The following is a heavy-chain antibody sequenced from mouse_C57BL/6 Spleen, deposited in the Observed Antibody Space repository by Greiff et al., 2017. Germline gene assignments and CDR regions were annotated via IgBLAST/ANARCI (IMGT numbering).Heavy chain of an antibody. CDR3: AIYYYGSSYAMDY. CDR2: IDPSDSET. D-gene: IGHD1-1*01. Sequence: VQLQQPGAELVRPGSSVKLSCKASGYTFTSYWMHWVKQRPIQGLEWIGNIDPSDSETHYNQKFKDKATLPVDKSSSTAYMQLSSLTSEDSAVYYCAIYYYGSSYAMDYWGQGTSVTVSS. V-gene: IGHV1-52*01. CDR1: GYTFTSYW. J-gene: IGHJ4*01.